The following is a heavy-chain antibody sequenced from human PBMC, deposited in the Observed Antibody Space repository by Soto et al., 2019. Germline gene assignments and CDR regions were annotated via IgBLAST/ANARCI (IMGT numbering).Heavy chain of an antibody. CDR2: INSDGSSG. J-gene: IGHJ4*02. CDR1: GFMFSSYW. Sequence: AGGSLRLSCAASGFMFSSYWMHWVRQAPGEGLVWVSRINSDGSSGTYADSVKGRFTISRDNAKNTLYLQMNSLRAEDTAVYYCARSDCSGGSCYSAGLYWGQGTLVTVSS. CDR3: ARSDCSGGSCYSAGLY. V-gene: IGHV3-74*01. D-gene: IGHD2-15*01.